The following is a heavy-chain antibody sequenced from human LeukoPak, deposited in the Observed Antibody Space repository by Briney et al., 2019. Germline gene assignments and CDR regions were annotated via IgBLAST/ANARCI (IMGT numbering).Heavy chain of an antibody. Sequence: ASVKVSCKASGYTFTGYYMHWVRHAPGQGLEWMGWINPNSGGTNYAQKFQGRVTMTRDTSISTAYMELSSLRSEDTSVYYCAYCGGDCYMFDPWGQGTLVTVSS. CDR1: GYTFTGYY. CDR2: INPNSGGT. CDR3: AYCGGDCYMFDP. J-gene: IGHJ5*02. D-gene: IGHD2-21*02. V-gene: IGHV1-2*02.